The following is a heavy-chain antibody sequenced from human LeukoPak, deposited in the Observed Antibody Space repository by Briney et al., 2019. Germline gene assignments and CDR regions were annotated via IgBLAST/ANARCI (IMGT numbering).Heavy chain of an antibody. CDR3: ARRGRSSSHFDI. Sequence: GESLQISCQGSGYSFSTYWIGWVRQMPGKGLEWMGIIYPADSDPRYSPSSEGQVTISADKSISTAYLQWDSLKASDTAMYYCARRGRSSSHFDIWGQGTLVIVAS. J-gene: IGHJ4*02. V-gene: IGHV5-51*01. CDR1: GYSFSTYW. D-gene: IGHD6-6*01. CDR2: IYPADSDP.